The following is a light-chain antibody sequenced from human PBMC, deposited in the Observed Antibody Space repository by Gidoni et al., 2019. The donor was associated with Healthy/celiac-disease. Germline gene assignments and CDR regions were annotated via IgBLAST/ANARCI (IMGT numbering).Light chain of an antibody. Sequence: RASQSVSSSYLAWYQQKPGQAPRLLIYGASSRATGIPDRFSGSGSGTDFTLTISRLEPEDFAVYYCQQYGSSPYTFGQGTKLEIK. CDR2: GAS. CDR3: QQYGSSPYT. CDR1: QSVSSSY. J-gene: IGKJ2*01. V-gene: IGKV3-20*01.